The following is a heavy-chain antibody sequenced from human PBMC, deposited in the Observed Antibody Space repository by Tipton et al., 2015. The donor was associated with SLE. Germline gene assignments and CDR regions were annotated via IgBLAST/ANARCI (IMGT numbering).Heavy chain of an antibody. CDR3: ARRVSCIPAAGYAAFDI. J-gene: IGHJ3*02. D-gene: IGHD2-2*01. Sequence: TLSLTCEVNGGSLSHYFWSWIRQAPGKGLEWIGEINYIGRTTFNPSLKSRVTVSLDTRNNQHSLELTSVTAADTAVYYCARRVSCIPAAGYAAFDIWGHGTLVTVSS. CDR2: INYIGRT. CDR1: GGSLSHYF. V-gene: IGHV4-34*01.